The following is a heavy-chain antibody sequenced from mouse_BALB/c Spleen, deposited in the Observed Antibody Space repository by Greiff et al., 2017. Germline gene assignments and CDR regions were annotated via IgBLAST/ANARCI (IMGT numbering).Heavy chain of an antibody. CDR3: TRDLTTGGY. Sequence: EVKLQESGGGLVKPGGSLKLSCAASGFTFSSYTMSWVRQTPEKRLEWVATISSGGSYTYYPDSVKGRFTISRDNAKNTLYLQMSSLKSEDTAMYYCTRDLTTGGYWGQGTTLTVSS. D-gene: IGHD1-1*01. CDR2: ISSGGSYT. J-gene: IGHJ2*01. V-gene: IGHV5-6-4*01. CDR1: GFTFSSYT.